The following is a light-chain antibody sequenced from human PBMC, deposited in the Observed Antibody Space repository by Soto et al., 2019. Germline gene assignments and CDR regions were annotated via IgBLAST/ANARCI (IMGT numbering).Light chain of an antibody. V-gene: IGKV3-15*01. CDR2: AAS. J-gene: IGKJ1*01. CDR3: QQYDNWPPFE. CDR1: QSVSSN. Sequence: EIVMTQSPATLSVSPGERATLSCRASQSVSSNLAWYQQKPGQAPRPLIYAASTRATGIPARFSGSGSGTEFTLTISSLQSEDFAVYYCQQYDNWPPFEFGQGTKVDIK.